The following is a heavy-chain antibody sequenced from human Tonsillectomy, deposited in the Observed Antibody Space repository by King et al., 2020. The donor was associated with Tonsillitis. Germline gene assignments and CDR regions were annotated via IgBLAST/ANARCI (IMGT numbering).Heavy chain of an antibody. J-gene: IGHJ4*02. CDR3: AREGEIANPYFDY. CDR1: GGSISSYY. V-gene: IGHV4-59*01. Sequence: VQLQESGPGLVKPSETLSLTCTVSGGSISSYYWSWIRQPPGKGLEWIGYIYYNGSTNYNPSLKSRVTMSVDTSKNQFSLKLNSVTAADTAVYYCAREGEIANPYFDYWGQGTLVTVSS. CDR2: IYYNGST. D-gene: IGHD5-24*01.